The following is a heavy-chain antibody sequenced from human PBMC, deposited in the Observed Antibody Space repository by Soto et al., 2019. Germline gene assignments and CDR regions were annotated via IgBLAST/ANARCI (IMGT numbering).Heavy chain of an antibody. Sequence: QVPLVQSGAEVKKPGASVKVSCKASGYTFTSYAMHWVRQAPGQRLEWMGWINAGNGNTKYSQKFQGRVTITRDTSASTAYMELSSLRSEDTAVDYCAGERTGIAEAGSGWFDPWGQGTLVTVSS. CDR2: INAGNGNT. CDR3: AGERTGIAEAGSGWFDP. J-gene: IGHJ5*02. D-gene: IGHD6-13*01. V-gene: IGHV1-3*01. CDR1: GYTFTSYA.